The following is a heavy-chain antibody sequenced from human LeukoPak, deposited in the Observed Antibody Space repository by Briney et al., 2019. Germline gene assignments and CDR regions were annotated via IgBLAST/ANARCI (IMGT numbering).Heavy chain of an antibody. V-gene: IGHV3-9*03. D-gene: IGHD1-26*01. CDR2: ISWNSGSI. Sequence: GGSLRLSCAASGFTFDDYAMHWVRQAPGKGLEWVSGISWNSGSIGYADSVKGRFTISRDNAKNSLYLQMNSLRAEDMALYYCAKDSGSFTFDYRGQGTLVTVSS. CDR1: GFTFDDYA. CDR3: AKDSGSFTFDY. J-gene: IGHJ4*02.